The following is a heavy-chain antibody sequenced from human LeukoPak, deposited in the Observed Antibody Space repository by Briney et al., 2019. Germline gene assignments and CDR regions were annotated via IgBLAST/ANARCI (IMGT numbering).Heavy chain of an antibody. V-gene: IGHV2-5*02. CDR3: AHRRGYCSSTSCVGPGYFDY. J-gene: IGHJ4*02. CDR1: GFSLSTSGVG. D-gene: IGHD2-2*01. Sequence: SGPTLVNPTQTLTVTCTFSGFSLSTSGVGVGWIRQPPGKALEWLALIYWDDDKRYSPSLKSKLTITKDTSKNQVVLTMTNMDPVDTATYYRAHRRGYCSSTSCVGPGYFDYWGQGTLVTVSS. CDR2: IYWDDDK.